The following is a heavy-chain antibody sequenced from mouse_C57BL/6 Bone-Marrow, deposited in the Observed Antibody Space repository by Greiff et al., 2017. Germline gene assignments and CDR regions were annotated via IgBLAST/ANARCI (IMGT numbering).Heavy chain of an antibody. J-gene: IGHJ2*01. CDR2: IYPRSGDT. CDR1: GYAFTSYG. V-gene: IGHV1-81*01. Sequence: QVQLKESGAELARPGASVKLSCKASGYAFTSYGISWVKQRTGQGLEWIGQIYPRSGDTYYNEKFKGKATLTADKSSSTAYMQLRSLTSEDSAVYFCARLAYWGQGTTLTVSS. CDR3: ARLAY.